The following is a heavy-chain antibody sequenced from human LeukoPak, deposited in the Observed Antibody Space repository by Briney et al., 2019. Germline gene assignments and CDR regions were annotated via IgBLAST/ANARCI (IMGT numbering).Heavy chain of an antibody. Sequence: ASVKVSCKASGYTFTGYYIHWVRQAPGQGLEWMGWINPNSGVTNYAQKFKGRVTMARDTSINTAYMELSRLRSDDTAVYYCATSVITQAYWGQGTLVTVSS. CDR1: GYTFTGYY. J-gene: IGHJ4*02. V-gene: IGHV1-2*02. CDR2: INPNSGVT. D-gene: IGHD3-22*01. CDR3: ATSVITQAY.